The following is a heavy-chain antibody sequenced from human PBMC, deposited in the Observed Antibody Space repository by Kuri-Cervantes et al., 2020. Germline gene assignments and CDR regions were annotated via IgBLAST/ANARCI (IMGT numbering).Heavy chain of an antibody. D-gene: IGHD3-10*01. CDR1: GGSISSNY. Sequence: SETLSLTCTVSGGSISSNYWTWIRQAPGKGLEWIGFIYYSGNTNYNPSLKSRVTISVDTSKNQFSLKLSSVTAADTAVYYCARGRYYYYYMDVWGKGTTVTVSS. V-gene: IGHV4-59*13. J-gene: IGHJ6*03. CDR2: IYYSGNT. CDR3: ARGRYYYYYMDV.